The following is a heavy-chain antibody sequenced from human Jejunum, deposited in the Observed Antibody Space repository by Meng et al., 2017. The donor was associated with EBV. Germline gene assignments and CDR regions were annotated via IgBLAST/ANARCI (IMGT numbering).Heavy chain of an antibody. J-gene: IGHJ4*02. CDR2: INPDGRTI. CDR1: GFTLSDHW. D-gene: IGHD1-26*01. CDR3: TRAGYYRFDY. V-gene: IGHV3-74*01. Sequence: VQLVEAGGGLVQPGGSLRLSCAASGFTLSDHWIHWVRQAPGEGQMWVSRINPDGRTINYGDSVKGRFTISRDNAKNTVYLQMNSLRAEDTAVYYCTRAGYYRFDYWGQGALVTVSS.